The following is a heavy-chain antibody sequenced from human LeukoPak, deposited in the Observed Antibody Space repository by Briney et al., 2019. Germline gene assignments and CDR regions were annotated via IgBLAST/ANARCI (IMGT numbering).Heavy chain of an antibody. CDR3: ARARYDILTGYSPSYYFDY. Sequence: SGTLSLTCAASGGSISSSNWWSWVRQPPGKGLEWIGEIYHSGSTNYNPSLKSRVTISVDKSKNQFSLKLSSVTAANTAVYYCARARYDILTGYSPSYYFDYWGQGTLVTVSS. CDR2: IYHSGST. CDR1: GGSISSSNW. D-gene: IGHD3-9*01. V-gene: IGHV4-4*02. J-gene: IGHJ4*02.